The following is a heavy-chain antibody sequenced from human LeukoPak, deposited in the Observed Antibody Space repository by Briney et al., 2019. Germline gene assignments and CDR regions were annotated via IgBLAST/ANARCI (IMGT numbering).Heavy chain of an antibody. CDR3: ARLTRLAPVGTTYYHSLDV. CDR2: IYYTGVI. CDR1: GGSLSGHY. V-gene: IGHV4-59*08. J-gene: IGHJ6*02. D-gene: IGHD2-2*01. Sequence: SETLSLTCTVSGGSLSGHYWSWIRPPPGRGLEWIGHIYYTGVINYDPSLKSGVPMLVDTSKNQFSRKVTSVTAADTAVYYCARLTRLAPVGTTYYHSLDVWGQGSTVTVSS.